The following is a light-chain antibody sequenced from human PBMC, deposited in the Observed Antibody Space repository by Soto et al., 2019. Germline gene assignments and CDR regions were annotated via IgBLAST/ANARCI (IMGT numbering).Light chain of an antibody. CDR3: QQYNYWPYT. Sequence: EIVMTQSPATLSVSPGERATLSCRASQSVSSNLAWYQQKPGQAPRLLISGASTRATGIQARFSGSGSGTEFTLIISSLQSEDFAVYYCQQYNYWPYTFGQGTKLEIK. CDR1: QSVSSN. J-gene: IGKJ2*01. CDR2: GAS. V-gene: IGKV3-15*01.